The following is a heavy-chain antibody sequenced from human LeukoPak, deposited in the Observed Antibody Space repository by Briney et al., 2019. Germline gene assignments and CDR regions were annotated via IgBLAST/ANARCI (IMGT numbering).Heavy chain of an antibody. J-gene: IGHJ3*02. V-gene: IGHV1-46*01. Sequence: GASVKVSCKASGYTFTSYYMHWVRQAPGQGLEWMGIINPSGGSTSYAQKFQGRVTMTRDTSTSTVYMELSSLRSEDTAVYYCARGEVSRCYYDSSGKGGAFDIWGQGTMVTVSS. CDR1: GYTFTSYY. CDR2: INPSGGST. D-gene: IGHD3-22*01. CDR3: ARGEVSRCYYDSSGKGGAFDI.